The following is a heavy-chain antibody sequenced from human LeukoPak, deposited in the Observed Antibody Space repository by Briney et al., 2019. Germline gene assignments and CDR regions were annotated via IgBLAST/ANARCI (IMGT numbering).Heavy chain of an antibody. Sequence: SETLSLTCTVSGGSMRNYYWSWIRQPPGKGLEWIGYIHYGGSTNYNPSLKSRVTISIDTSKNQFSLKLSSVTAADTAVYYCARSIAFVWFDPWGQGTLVTVSS. CDR3: ARSIAFVWFDP. J-gene: IGHJ5*02. CDR1: GGSMRNYY. CDR2: IHYGGST. V-gene: IGHV4-59*12.